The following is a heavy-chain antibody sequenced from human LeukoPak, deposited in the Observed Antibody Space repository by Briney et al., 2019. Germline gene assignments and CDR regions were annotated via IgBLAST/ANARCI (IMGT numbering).Heavy chain of an antibody. J-gene: IGHJ3*01. CDR1: GYTFTGYY. CDR2: INPNSGGT. Sequence: ASVKVSCKASGYTFTGYYMHWVRQAPGQGLEWMGWINPNSGGTNYAQKFQGRVTMTRDTSISTAYMELSSLRSEDTALYYCVRDLHWGGFDVWGQGTMVTVSS. V-gene: IGHV1-2*02. CDR3: VRDLHWGGFDV. D-gene: IGHD7-27*01.